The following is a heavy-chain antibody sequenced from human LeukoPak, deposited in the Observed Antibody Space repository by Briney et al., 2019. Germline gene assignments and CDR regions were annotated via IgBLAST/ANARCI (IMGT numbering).Heavy chain of an antibody. D-gene: IGHD4-17*01. Sequence: EASVTVSCKASGYTFTSYDINWVRQATGQGLEWMGWMNPNSGNTGYAQKLQGRVTMTRNTSISTAYMELSSLRSEDTAVYYCAADRQQNDYGDYNLGGWGQGTLVTVSS. CDR1: GYTFTSYD. V-gene: IGHV1-8*01. CDR2: MNPNSGNT. J-gene: IGHJ4*02. CDR3: AADRQQNDYGDYNLGG.